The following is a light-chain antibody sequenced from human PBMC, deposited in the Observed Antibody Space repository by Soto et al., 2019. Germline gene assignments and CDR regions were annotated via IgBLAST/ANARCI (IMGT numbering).Light chain of an antibody. CDR3: QAWDSSVV. V-gene: IGLV3-1*01. CDR2: QDT. J-gene: IGLJ2*01. Sequence: SYELTQPPSVSVSPGQTASITCSGDKLGDKYACWYQQKPGQSPVLVIYQDTKRPSGIPERFSGSNSADTATLTISGTQALDEADYYCQAWDSSVVFGGGTKLTVL. CDR1: KLGDKY.